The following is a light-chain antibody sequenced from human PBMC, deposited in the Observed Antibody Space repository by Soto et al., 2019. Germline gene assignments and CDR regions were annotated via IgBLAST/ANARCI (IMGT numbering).Light chain of an antibody. J-gene: IGKJ1*01. V-gene: IGKV3-15*01. CDR1: QSVSSS. Sequence: EMVMTQSPATLSVSPGERATLSCRASQSVSSSLAWYQQKPGQAPRLLIYGASTRATGIPASFSGEGSGTECTLTISSLQSEDFAVYYCQQYNNWWTFGQGTKVEIK. CDR2: GAS. CDR3: QQYNNWWT.